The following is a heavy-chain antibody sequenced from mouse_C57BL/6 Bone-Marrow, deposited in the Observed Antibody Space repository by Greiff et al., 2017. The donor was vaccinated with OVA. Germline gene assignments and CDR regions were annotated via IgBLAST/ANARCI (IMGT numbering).Heavy chain of an antibody. CDR1: GFTIKDDY. Sequence: VQLQQSGAELVRPGASVKLSCTASGFTIKDDYMHWVKQRPEQGLEWIGWIDPENGDTEYASKFQGKATITADTSSNTAYLQLSSLTSEDTAIYYCTTYYDYDFGYWGQGTTLTVSS. D-gene: IGHD2-4*01. CDR2: IDPENGDT. V-gene: IGHV14-4*01. CDR3: TTYYDYDFGY. J-gene: IGHJ2*01.